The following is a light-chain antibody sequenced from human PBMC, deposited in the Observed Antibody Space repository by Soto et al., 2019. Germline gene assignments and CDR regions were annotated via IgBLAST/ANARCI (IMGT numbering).Light chain of an antibody. CDR1: QSISSY. J-gene: IGKJ3*01. Sequence: EIVLTQSPATLSLSPGERATLSCRASQSISSYLAWYQQKPGQAPRLLIYEASNRATGTPARFSGSGSGTDVTLTISSLEPEDFAVYYCQQHSNLPPIMFGPGTKVDLK. CDR2: EAS. V-gene: IGKV3-11*01. CDR3: QQHSNLPPIM.